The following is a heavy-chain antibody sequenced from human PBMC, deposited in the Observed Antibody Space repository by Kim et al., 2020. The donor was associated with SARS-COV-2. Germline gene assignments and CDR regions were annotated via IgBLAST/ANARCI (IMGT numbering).Heavy chain of an antibody. D-gene: IGHD3-10*01. V-gene: IGHV4-39*07. CDR3: ARDRITMVRGTWFDP. J-gene: IGHJ5*02. Sequence: PSLKHRVTVSVDTSRDQFCLKLSSVTAADTAVYYCARDRITMVRGTWFDPWGQGTLVTVSS.